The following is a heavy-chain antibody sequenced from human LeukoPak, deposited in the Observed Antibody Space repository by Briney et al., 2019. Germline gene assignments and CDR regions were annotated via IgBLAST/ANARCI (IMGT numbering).Heavy chain of an antibody. CDR2: IYTSGST. V-gene: IGHV4-4*07. J-gene: IGHJ4*02. CDR1: GGSISSYY. Sequence: SETLSLTCTVSGGSISSYYRSWIRQPAGEGLEWIGRIYTSGSTTDNPHLQSRHTMSVATSKNQFSLKLSSVPASDTAVYYCARETFDYWGQGTLVTVSS. CDR3: ARETFDY.